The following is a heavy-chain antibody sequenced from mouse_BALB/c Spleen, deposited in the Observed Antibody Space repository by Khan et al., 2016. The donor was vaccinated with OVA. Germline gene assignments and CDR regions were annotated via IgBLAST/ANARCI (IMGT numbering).Heavy chain of an antibody. Sequence: QVQLQQPGAELVKPGASVKLSCKASGYPLTSYWLHWVKQRPGQGLEWIGEIDPSDSFTNYNQKFKGKPTVTVDKSSSTTYLQLSSLTSEDSAVYYCGRSLHYGSSTWFAYWGQGTLVTVSA. D-gene: IGHD1-1*01. CDR1: GYPLTSYW. CDR3: GRSLHYGSSTWFAY. CDR2: IDPSDSFT. J-gene: IGHJ3*01. V-gene: IGHV1-69*02.